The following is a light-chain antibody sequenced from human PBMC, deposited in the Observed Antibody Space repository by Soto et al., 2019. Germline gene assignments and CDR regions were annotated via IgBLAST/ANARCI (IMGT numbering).Light chain of an antibody. CDR1: QDISNY. J-gene: IGKJ3*01. CDR2: SAS. Sequence: DIRMTQSPSSLSASVGDRVSITCRASQDISNYLAWFQQQPGKAPKSLIFSASDLQTAVPSRFSGRGSGTDFTLTISSLQPDDFATYYCQQYYSFPLTFGPGTRVHMK. V-gene: IGKV1-16*01. CDR3: QQYYSFPLT.